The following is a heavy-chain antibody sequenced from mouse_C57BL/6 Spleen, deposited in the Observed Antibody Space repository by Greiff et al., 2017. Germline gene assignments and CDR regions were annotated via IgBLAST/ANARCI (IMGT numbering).Heavy chain of an antibody. J-gene: IGHJ1*03. V-gene: IGHV5-16*01. CDR2: INYDGSST. CDR1: GFTFSDYY. CDR3: ARDRPHYYGSSYGDFDV. D-gene: IGHD1-1*01. Sequence: EVQVVDSEGGLVQPGSSMKLSCTASGFTFSDYYMAWVRQVPEKGLEWVANINYDGSSTYYLDSLKSRFIISRDNAKNILYLQMSSLKSEDTATYYCARDRPHYYGSSYGDFDVWGTGTTVTVSS.